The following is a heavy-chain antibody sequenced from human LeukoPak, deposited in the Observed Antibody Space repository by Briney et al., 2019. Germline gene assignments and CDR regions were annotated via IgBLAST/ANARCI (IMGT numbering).Heavy chain of an antibody. J-gene: IGHJ6*02. V-gene: IGHV3-9*01. CDR3: AKVAGSYGAYDFTGTNV. Sequence: TGGSLRLSCAASGFNFDDYAMHWVRQAPGKGLEWVSGISWNSGSIGYADSVKGRFTISRDNAKNSLYLQMNSLRAEDTALYYCAKVAGSYGAYDFTGTNVWAQGTTVTVSS. D-gene: IGHD5-18*01. CDR2: ISWNSGSI. CDR1: GFNFDDYA.